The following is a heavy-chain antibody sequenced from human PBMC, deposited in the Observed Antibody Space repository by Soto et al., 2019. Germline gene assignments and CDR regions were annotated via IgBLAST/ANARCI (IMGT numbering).Heavy chain of an antibody. CDR2: IYYSGST. V-gene: IGHV4-59*01. CDR1: GGSISSYY. Sequence: SETLSLTCTVSGGSISSYYWSWIRQPPGKGLEWIGYIYYSGSTNYNPSLKSRVTISVDTSKNQFSLKLSSVTAADTAVYYCAREVYGSGRYGAFDIWGQGTMVTVSS. J-gene: IGHJ3*02. D-gene: IGHD3-10*01. CDR3: AREVYGSGRYGAFDI.